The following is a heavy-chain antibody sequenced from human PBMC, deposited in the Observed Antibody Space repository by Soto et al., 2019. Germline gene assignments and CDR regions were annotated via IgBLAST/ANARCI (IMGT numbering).Heavy chain of an antibody. V-gene: IGHV5-51*01. J-gene: IGHJ4*02. Sequence: GASLKISCKGSGYSFTTYWIGWVRQMPGKGLEWMGIIYPGDSDTKYSPSFQGQVTISADKSINTAYLQWSSLQASDSAMYYCARVYSSGSDYWGQGTLVTVSS. CDR3: ARVYSSGSDY. CDR1: GYSFTTYW. D-gene: IGHD6-19*01. CDR2: IYPGDSDT.